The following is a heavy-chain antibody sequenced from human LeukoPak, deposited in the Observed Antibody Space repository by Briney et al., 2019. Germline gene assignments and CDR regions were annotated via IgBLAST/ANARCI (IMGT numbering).Heavy chain of an antibody. V-gene: IGHV3-30*03. Sequence: GGCLRLSCAASGVTISNYGMHWVRQAPGKGLEWVALISSNGNDKLYGDSVKGRFTTSRDDSKSTLYLQMNSLRVEDTAVYYCTTKVIRGNSGDDYDDWGQGTLVTVSS. J-gene: IGHJ4*02. CDR3: TTKVIRGNSGDDYDD. CDR1: GVTISNYG. CDR2: ISSNGNDK. D-gene: IGHD5-12*01.